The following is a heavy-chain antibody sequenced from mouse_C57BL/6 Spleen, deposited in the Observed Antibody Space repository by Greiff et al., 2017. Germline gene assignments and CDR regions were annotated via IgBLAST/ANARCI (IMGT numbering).Heavy chain of an antibody. CDR2: INPSSGYT. D-gene: IGHD1-1*01. Sequence: VQLQQSGAELARPGASVKMSCKASGYTFTSYTMHWVKQRPGQGLEWIGYINPSSGYTKYNQKFKDKATLTADKSSSTAYMQLSSLTSEDSAVYYCASRGFITTVVATGYFDYWGQGTTLTVSS. J-gene: IGHJ2*01. CDR1: GYTFTSYT. CDR3: ASRGFITTVVATGYFDY. V-gene: IGHV1-4*01.